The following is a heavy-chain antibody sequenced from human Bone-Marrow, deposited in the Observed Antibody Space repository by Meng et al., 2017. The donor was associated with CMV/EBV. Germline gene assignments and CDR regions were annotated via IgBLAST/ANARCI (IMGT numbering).Heavy chain of an antibody. V-gene: IGHV4-31*03. CDR1: GGSINSVGYY. CDR2: IYYSGGT. J-gene: IGHJ4*02. CDR3: ARSVGCSSTYCYTYTSSWYPDY. Sequence: SETLSLTCTVPGGSINSVGYYWTWIRQRPGKGLEWIGYIYYSGGTNYNPSLQSRVTISVDTSKNQFSLKLSSVTAADTAMYYCARSVGCSSTYCYTYTSSWYPDYWGQGTLVTVSS. D-gene: IGHD6-13*01.